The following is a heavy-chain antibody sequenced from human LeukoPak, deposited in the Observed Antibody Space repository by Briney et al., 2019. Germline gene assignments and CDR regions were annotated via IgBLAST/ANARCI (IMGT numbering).Heavy chain of an antibody. Sequence: ASVKVSCKASGYTFTGYYMHWVRQAPGQGLEWMGWISAYNGNTNYAQKLQGRVTMTTDTSTSTAYMELRSLRSDDTAVYYCARDTGHCSGGSCQDMDVWGKGTTVTVSS. J-gene: IGHJ6*03. V-gene: IGHV1-18*04. CDR3: ARDTGHCSGGSCQDMDV. CDR2: ISAYNGNT. D-gene: IGHD2-15*01. CDR1: GYTFTGYY.